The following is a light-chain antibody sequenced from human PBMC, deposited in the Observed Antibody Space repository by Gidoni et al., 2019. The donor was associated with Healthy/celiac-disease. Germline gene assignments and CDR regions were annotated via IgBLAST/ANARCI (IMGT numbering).Light chain of an antibody. CDR1: QSISSY. CDR2: AAS. J-gene: IGKJ2*01. V-gene: IGKV1-39*01. Sequence: DIQMTQYPSSLSASVGDRVTITCRASQSISSYLNWYQQKPGKAPKLLIYAASSLQSWVPSRFSGSGSGTDFTLTISSLQPEDFATYYCQQSYSTPWTFGQGTKLEIK. CDR3: QQSYSTPWT.